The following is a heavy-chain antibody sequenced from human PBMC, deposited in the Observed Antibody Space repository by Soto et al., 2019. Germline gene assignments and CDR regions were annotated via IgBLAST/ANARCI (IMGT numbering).Heavy chain of an antibody. CDR2: IGTVGDT. J-gene: IGHJ2*01. CDR3: ARGTGAQLMYFDL. CDR1: GFTFSNSD. Sequence: EVILVESGGGLVRPGGSLRLSCAASGFTFSNSDMHWVRQTTGKGLEWLSGIGTVGDTYYPPSVRGRFTISRENAKNSLYLQMDGLRAEDTAVYFCARGTGAQLMYFDLWGRGTLVTVSS. D-gene: IGHD7-27*01. V-gene: IGHV3-13*01.